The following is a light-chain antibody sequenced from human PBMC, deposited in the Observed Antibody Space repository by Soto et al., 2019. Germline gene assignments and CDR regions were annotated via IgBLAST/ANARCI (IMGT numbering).Light chain of an antibody. Sequence: EIVLTQSPGTLSLSPGERATLSCGTSQPITSDYLAWYQQKPGQAPRLLMYGAFKRATGIPARFSGSGSGTDFTLTISRLEPEDFAVYYCQQYGSLPYNFGQGTKLEI. CDR3: QQYGSLPYN. J-gene: IGKJ2*01. V-gene: IGKV3-20*01. CDR2: GAF. CDR1: QPITSDY.